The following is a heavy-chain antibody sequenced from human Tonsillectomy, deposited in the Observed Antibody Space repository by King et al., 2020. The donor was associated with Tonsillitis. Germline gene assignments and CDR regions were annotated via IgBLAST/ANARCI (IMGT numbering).Heavy chain of an antibody. D-gene: IGHD3-3*01. J-gene: IGHJ4*02. CDR2: ISGSGGNT. CDR1: GFTFSSYA. Sequence: LVESGGGLVQPGGSLRLSCAASGFTFSSYAMSWVRKAPGKGLEWVSAISGSGGNTYYADSVKGRFTISRDNSKNTLYLQMNSLRAEDTAVYYCAKVRYDFWSGYIDDWGQGTLVSVSS. CDR3: AKVRYDFWSGYIDD. V-gene: IGHV3-23*04.